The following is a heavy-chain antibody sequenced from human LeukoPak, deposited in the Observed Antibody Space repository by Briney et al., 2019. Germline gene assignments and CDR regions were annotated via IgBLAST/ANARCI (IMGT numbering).Heavy chain of an antibody. CDR3: TRDRATMVRGVIGAFDI. V-gene: IGHV3-49*03. CDR2: IRSKAYGGTT. CDR1: GFTFGDYA. D-gene: IGHD3-10*01. Sequence: GGSLRLSCTASGFTFGDYAMSWFRQAPGKGLEWVGFIRSKAYGGTTEYAASVKGRFTISRDDSKSIAYLQMNSLKTEDTAVYYCTRDRATMVRGVIGAFDIWGQGTMVTVS. J-gene: IGHJ3*02.